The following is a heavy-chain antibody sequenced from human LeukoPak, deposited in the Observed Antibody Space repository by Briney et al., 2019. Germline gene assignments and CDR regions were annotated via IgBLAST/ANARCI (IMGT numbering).Heavy chain of an antibody. V-gene: IGHV3-74*01. J-gene: IGHJ4*02. CDR1: GFTFSNYW. D-gene: IGHD5-12*01. CDR2: IDDDGSTTT. Sequence: GGSLRLSCAASGFTFSNYWMHWVRQAPGKGLMWVSHIDDDGSTTTAYADSVKGRFTISRDNAKNSLYLQMNSLRAEDTAVYYCARSGYSGYDTFDYWGQGTLVTVSS. CDR3: ARSGYSGYDTFDY.